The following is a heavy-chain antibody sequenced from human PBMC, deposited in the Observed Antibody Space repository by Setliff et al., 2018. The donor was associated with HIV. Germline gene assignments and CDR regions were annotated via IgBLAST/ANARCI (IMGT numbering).Heavy chain of an antibody. Sequence: GSLRLSCEASGFIFSSHDFHWVRQAAGKGLEWVAAIGTGGDTYYADSVKGRFTISRDNSKNTLYLQMNSLRADDTAIYYCAKGANYDYGSGSLDYWGQGTLVTVSS. J-gene: IGHJ4*02. CDR2: IGTGGDT. CDR3: AKGANYDYGSGSLDY. CDR1: GFIFSSHD. V-gene: IGHV3-13*01. D-gene: IGHD3-10*01.